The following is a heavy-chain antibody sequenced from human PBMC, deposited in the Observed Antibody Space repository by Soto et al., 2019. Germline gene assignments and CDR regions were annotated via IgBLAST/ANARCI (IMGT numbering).Heavy chain of an antibody. V-gene: IGHV1-2*02. J-gene: IGHJ4*02. CDR1: GYAITAYY. Sequence: ASVKVSCKASGYAITAYYIHWVRQAPGQGLEWMGWVDPRTGGAIYAQNFQDRVTMTRDTSISTVYMDLSGLRSDDTALYYCARDDYGSYPYWGQGTLVTV. CDR3: ARDDYGSYPY. D-gene: IGHD1-26*01. CDR2: VDPRTGGA.